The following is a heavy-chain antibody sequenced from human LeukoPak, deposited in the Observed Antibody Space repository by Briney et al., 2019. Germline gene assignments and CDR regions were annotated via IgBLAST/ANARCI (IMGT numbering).Heavy chain of an antibody. CDR1: GYTFTSYD. D-gene: IGHD6-13*01. Sequence: GASVKVSCKASGYTFTSYDINWVRQATGQGLEWMGWMNPNSGNTGYAQKFQGRVTMTRNTSISTAYMELSSLRSEDAAVYYCARGSPGIFDREVYYYYGMDVWGQGTTVTVSS. CDR2: MNPNSGNT. J-gene: IGHJ6*02. V-gene: IGHV1-8*01. CDR3: ARGSPGIFDREVYYYYGMDV.